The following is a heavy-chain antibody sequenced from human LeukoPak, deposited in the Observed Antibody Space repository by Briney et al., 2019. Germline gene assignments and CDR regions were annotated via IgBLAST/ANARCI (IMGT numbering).Heavy chain of an antibody. V-gene: IGHV3-43*01. CDR2: ISWDGGST. CDR3: AKDGKNYFDY. J-gene: IGHJ4*02. Sequence: GGSLRLSCAASGFTFDHYSMHWVRQAPGKGLEWVSLISWDGGSTYYADSVKGRFTISRDNSKNSLSLQMNSLRAEDTALYYCAKDGKNYFDYWGQGTLVNVSS. CDR1: GFTFDHYS.